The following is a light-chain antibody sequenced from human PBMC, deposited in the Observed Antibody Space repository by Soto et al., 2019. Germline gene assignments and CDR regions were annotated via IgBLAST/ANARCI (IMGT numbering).Light chain of an antibody. Sequence: DIQMTQSPSTLSASVGDRVTITCRASQSISSWLAWYQQKPGKAPKLLIYKASSLESGVPSRFTGHGSGTEFTLTIISLQPDDFATYYCQQYNSYWTFGQGTKVEIK. J-gene: IGKJ1*01. CDR1: QSISSW. V-gene: IGKV1-5*03. CDR3: QQYNSYWT. CDR2: KAS.